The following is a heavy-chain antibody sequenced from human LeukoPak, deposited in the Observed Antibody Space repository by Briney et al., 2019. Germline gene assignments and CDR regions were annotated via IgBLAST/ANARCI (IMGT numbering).Heavy chain of an antibody. V-gene: IGHV3-7*04. CDR1: GFTFSTYW. CDR3: ARFGVPYGVDV. Sequence: HPGGSLRLSCAASGFTFSTYWMSWVRQGPGKGLEWVANIKPDGSEKDYVDSLKGRFTISRDNAKNSLYLQVSSLRAEDTAVYYCARFGVPYGVDVWGQGTTVTVSS. CDR2: IKPDGSEK. J-gene: IGHJ6*02. D-gene: IGHD3-16*01.